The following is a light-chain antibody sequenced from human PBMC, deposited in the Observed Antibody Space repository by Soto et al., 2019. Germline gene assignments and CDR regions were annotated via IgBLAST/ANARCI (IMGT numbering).Light chain of an antibody. Sequence: ELVLTQSPGTLSLSPGERATLSCRASQSVSNNYLAWYQQKPGQAHRLLIYGASNRATGIPDRFSGSGSGTDFTLTISRLEPEDFAVYYCQQYGSSPLVTFGQGTRVDIK. V-gene: IGKV3-20*01. J-gene: IGKJ5*01. CDR3: QQYGSSPLVT. CDR2: GAS. CDR1: QSVSNNY.